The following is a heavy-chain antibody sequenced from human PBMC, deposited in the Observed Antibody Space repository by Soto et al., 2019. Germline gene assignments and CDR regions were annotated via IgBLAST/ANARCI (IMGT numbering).Heavy chain of an antibody. Sequence: GGSLRLSCAASGFIFTSHWMGWVRQAPGQGLEWVANIKTDGSDKYYVDSVKGRFTISRDNAKNSLYLQMNSLRAEDTAVYYCARHGNWDFDYWGQGTLVTVSS. CDR2: IKTDGSDK. CDR3: ARHGNWDFDY. V-gene: IGHV3-7*03. J-gene: IGHJ4*02. CDR1: GFIFTSHW. D-gene: IGHD1-1*01.